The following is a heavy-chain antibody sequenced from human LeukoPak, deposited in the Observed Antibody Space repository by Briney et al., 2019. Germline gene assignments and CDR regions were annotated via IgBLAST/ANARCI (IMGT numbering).Heavy chain of an antibody. D-gene: IGHD2-2*01. Sequence: SETLSLTCAVYGGSFSGYYWSWIRQPPGKGLEWIGEINHSGSTNYNPSLKSRVTISVDTSKNQFSLKLSSVTAADTAVYYCARDCSSTSCYHSGYYYYYMDVWGKGTTVTVSS. CDR3: ARDCSSTSCYHSGYYYYYMDV. CDR2: INHSGST. J-gene: IGHJ6*03. CDR1: GGSFSGYY. V-gene: IGHV4-34*01.